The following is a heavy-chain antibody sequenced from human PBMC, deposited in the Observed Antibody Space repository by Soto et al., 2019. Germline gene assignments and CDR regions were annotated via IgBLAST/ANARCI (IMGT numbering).Heavy chain of an antibody. Sequence: QLQRVESGGGVVQPGRSLRLSCAAPGFPFSIYGMHWVRQAQGKGREGVEVISYDGSNKYYADSVKGRFTISRDNYKNTLYLQMNSLRAEDTAVYYCANDQEGYYDILTGYYPWDYWGQGTLVTVSS. J-gene: IGHJ4*02. CDR2: ISYDGSNK. CDR3: ANDQEGYYDILTGYYPWDY. V-gene: IGHV3-30*18. D-gene: IGHD3-9*01. CDR1: GFPFSIYG.